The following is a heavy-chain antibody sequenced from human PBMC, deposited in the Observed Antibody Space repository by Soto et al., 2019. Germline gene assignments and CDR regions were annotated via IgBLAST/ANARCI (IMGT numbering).Heavy chain of an antibody. CDR2: IRSKANSYAT. CDR3: TRLRDFWSGYYSSDY. CDR1: GFTFSGSA. V-gene: IGHV3-73*01. J-gene: IGHJ4*02. D-gene: IGHD3-3*01. Sequence: VQLVESGGGLVQPGGSLKLSCAASGFTFSGSAMHWVRQASGKGLEWVGRIRSKANSYATAYAASVKGRFTISRDDSKNTAYLQMNSLKTEDTAVYYCTRLRDFWSGYYSSDYWGQGTLVTVSS.